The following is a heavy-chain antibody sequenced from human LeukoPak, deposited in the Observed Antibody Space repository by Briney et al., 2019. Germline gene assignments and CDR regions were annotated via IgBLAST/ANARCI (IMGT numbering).Heavy chain of an antibody. Sequence: QSGGSLRLSCAASGFTFSSYSMNWVRQAPGKGLEWVSYISSSSSTIYYADSVKGRFTISRDNAKNSLYLQMNSLRAEDTAVYHCARDKAGGSGSYWGQGTLVTVSS. CDR3: ARDKAGGSGSY. D-gene: IGHD3-10*01. CDR1: GFTFSSYS. V-gene: IGHV3-48*01. J-gene: IGHJ4*02. CDR2: ISSSSSTI.